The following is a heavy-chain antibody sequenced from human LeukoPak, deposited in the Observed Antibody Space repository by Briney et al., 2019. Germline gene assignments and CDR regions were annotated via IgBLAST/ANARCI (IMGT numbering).Heavy chain of an antibody. CDR3: TTSNYYDSSGYYFRPPDAFDI. D-gene: IGHD3-22*01. CDR1: GLTFSNAW. J-gene: IGHJ3*02. V-gene: IGHV3-15*01. CDR2: IKSKTDGGTT. Sequence: GGSLRLSCVVSGLTFSNAWMSWVRQAPGKGLEWVGRIKSKTDGGTTDYAAPVKGRFTISRDDSKNTLYLQMNSLKTEDTAVYYCTTSNYYDSSGYYFRPPDAFDIWGQGTMVTVSS.